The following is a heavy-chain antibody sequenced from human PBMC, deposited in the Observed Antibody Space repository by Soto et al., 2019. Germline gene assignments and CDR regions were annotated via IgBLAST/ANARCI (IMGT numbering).Heavy chain of an antibody. CDR3: ARGRHCSSTSCYGYQVDY. CDR1: GWSFSGYY. D-gene: IGHD2-2*01. V-gene: IGHV4-34*01. Sequence: LETLSLTCAVYGWSFSGYYWSWIRQPPGKGLEWIGEINHSGSTNYNPSLKSRVTISVDTSKNQFSLKLSSVTAADTAVYYCARGRHCSSTSCYGYQVDYWGQGTLVTVSS. CDR2: INHSGST. J-gene: IGHJ4*02.